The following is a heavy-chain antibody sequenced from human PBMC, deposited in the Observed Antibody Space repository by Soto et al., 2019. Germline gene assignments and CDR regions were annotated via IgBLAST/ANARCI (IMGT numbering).Heavy chain of an antibody. CDR1: GDSVSSNRAA. CDR3: VRDQEYSSGMDV. Sequence: SQTLSLTCAIPGDSVSSNRAAWNWIRQSPSRGLEWLGRTYYRSKWYNDYAVSVRSRITINPDTSKSQFSLQLNSVTPEDTALYYCVRDQEYSSGMDVWGQGTTVTVSS. V-gene: IGHV6-1*01. J-gene: IGHJ6*02. D-gene: IGHD2-15*01. CDR2: TYYRSKWYN.